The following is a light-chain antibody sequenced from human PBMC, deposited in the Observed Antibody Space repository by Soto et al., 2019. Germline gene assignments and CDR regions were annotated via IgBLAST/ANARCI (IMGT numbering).Light chain of an antibody. CDR3: QHYSKEST. Sequence: DVEMTQSPSTLPTSIGDRVTINCRASQNVSNWLAWYQQKPGKAPKLLIYKTSRLDSGVPSRFSASGSGTDFSLTINSLQSDDFATYFCQHYSKESTFGQGTKLEIK. CDR1: QNVSNW. J-gene: IGKJ2*01. V-gene: IGKV1-5*03. CDR2: KTS.